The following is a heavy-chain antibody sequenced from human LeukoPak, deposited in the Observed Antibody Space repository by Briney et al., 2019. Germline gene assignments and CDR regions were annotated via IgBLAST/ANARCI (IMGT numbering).Heavy chain of an antibody. CDR3: ARGRITIFGVVTPHFDY. D-gene: IGHD3-3*01. J-gene: IGHJ4*02. CDR2: IHDSVNT. Sequence: SETLSLTCTVSGGSISSYYWTWIRRSPGTGLEWIGYIHDSVNTDYNPSLKSRVTISVDTSNKQFSLKLNSVTAADTAVYYCARGRITIFGVVTPHFDYWGQGTLVTVSS. CDR1: GGSISSYY. V-gene: IGHV4-59*01.